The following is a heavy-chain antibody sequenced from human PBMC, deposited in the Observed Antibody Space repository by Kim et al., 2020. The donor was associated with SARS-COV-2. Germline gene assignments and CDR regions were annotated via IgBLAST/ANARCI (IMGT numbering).Heavy chain of an antibody. CDR2: INSDGSST. J-gene: IGHJ4*02. Sequence: GGSLRLSCAASGFTFSSYWMHWVRQAPGKGLVWVSRINSDGSSTSYADSVKGRFTISRDNAKNTLYLQMNSLRAEDTAVYYCAGITFQWGTVGPGYFDYWGQGTLVTVSS. CDR1: GFTFSSYW. V-gene: IGHV3-74*01. D-gene: IGHD1-26*01. CDR3: AGITFQWGTVGPGYFDY.